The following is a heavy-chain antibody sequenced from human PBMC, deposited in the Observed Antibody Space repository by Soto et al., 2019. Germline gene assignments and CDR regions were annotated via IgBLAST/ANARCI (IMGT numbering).Heavy chain of an antibody. CDR3: ARAEIAAADPPWPLEGWFDP. J-gene: IGHJ5*02. CDR2: IYYSGST. D-gene: IGHD6-13*01. V-gene: IGHV4-31*03. CDR1: GGSISSGGYY. Sequence: PSETLSLTCTVSGGSISSGGYYWSWIRQHPGKGLEWIGYIYYSGSTYYNPSLKSRVTISVDTSKNQFSLKLSSVTAADTAVYYCARAEIAAADPPWPLEGWFDPWGQGTLVTVSS.